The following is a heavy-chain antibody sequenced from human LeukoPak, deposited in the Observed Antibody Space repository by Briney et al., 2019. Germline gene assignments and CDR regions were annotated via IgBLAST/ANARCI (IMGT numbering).Heavy chain of an antibody. Sequence: TGGSLRLSCAASGFTFSSYAMHWVRQAPGKGLEWVAVISYDGSNKYYADSVKGRFTISRDNSKNTLYLQVNSLRAEDTAVYYCARVDYYYYGMDVWGQGTTVTVSS. V-gene: IGHV3-30-3*01. J-gene: IGHJ6*02. CDR2: ISYDGSNK. CDR1: GFTFSSYA. CDR3: ARVDYYYYGMDV.